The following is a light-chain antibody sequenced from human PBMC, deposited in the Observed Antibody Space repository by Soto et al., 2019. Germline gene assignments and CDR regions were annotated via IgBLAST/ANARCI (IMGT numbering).Light chain of an antibody. CDR1: QTITTY. CDR3: QQTYSALWT. J-gene: IGKJ1*01. Sequence: DIQMTQSPSSLSASVGDRVTISCRASQTITTYLNWYQQKPGKAPKLLIYAASSLHSGVPSRFSRSGSETDFTLTISSLQPEDFAAYYCQQTYSALWTYGQGTKLEIK. CDR2: AAS. V-gene: IGKV1-39*01.